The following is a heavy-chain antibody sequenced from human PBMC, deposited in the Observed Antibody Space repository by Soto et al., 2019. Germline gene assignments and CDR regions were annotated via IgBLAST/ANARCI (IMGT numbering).Heavy chain of an antibody. V-gene: IGHV3-23*01. CDR1: GFTFSSYA. Sequence: PGGSLRLSCAASGFTFSSYAMSWVRQAPGKGLEWVSAISGSGGSTYYADSVKGRFTISRDNSKNTLYLQMNSLRAEDTDVYYCSKAPPLSQQLAAPAYYYDPLDYWGQGTLVTVSS. D-gene: IGHD6-13*01. CDR3: SKAPPLSQQLAAPAYYYDPLDY. J-gene: IGHJ4*02. CDR2: ISGSGGST.